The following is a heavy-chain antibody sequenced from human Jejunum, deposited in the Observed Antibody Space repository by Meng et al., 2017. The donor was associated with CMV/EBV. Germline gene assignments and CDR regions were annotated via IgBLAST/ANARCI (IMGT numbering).Heavy chain of an antibody. D-gene: IGHD3-16*01. J-gene: IGHJ4*02. CDR3: AREGMITVGQATFYFDY. Sequence: FTFSSYWMHWVRQAPEEGLVWVSRINSDGSSTSYADSVKGRFAISRDNAKNTLYLQMNSLRAEDTAVYYCAREGMITVGQATFYFDYWGQGALVTVSS. CDR2: INSDGSST. V-gene: IGHV3-74*01. CDR1: FTFSSYW.